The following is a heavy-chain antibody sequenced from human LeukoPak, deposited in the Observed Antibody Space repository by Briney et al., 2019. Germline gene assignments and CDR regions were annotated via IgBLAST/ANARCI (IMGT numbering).Heavy chain of an antibody. CDR3: ARERGGYSGSPYYFDY. J-gene: IGHJ4*02. V-gene: IGHV4-61*01. CDR2: IYYSWST. Sequence: KPSETLSLTCTVSGVSVSSGSYYWSWIRQPPGKGLEWIGYIYYSWSTNYNPSLKSRVTISVDTSKNQYSLKLSSVTAADTAVYYCARERGGYSGSPYYFDYWGQGTLVTVSS. D-gene: IGHD5-12*01. CDR1: GVSVSSGSYY.